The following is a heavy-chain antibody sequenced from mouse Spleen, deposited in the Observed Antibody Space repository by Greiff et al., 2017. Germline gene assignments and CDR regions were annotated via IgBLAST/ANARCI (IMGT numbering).Heavy chain of an antibody. J-gene: IGHJ2*01. CDR3: ARHGTGAYFDY. V-gene: IGHV5-9-3*01. Sequence: EVQLQESGGGLVKLGGSLKLSCAASGFNFSSYAMSWVRQTPEKRLEWVATISSGGGNTYYPASVKGRFTISRDNAKNTLYLQMSSLKSEDTAMYYCARHGTGAYFDYWGQGTTLTVSS. CDR2: ISSGGGNT. CDR1: GFNFSSYA. D-gene: IGHD4-1*01.